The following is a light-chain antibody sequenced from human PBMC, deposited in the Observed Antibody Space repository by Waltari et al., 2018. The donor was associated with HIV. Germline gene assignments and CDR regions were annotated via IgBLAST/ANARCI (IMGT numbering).Light chain of an antibody. CDR3: SSYTSSNTLV. V-gene: IGLV2-14*01. Sequence: QSALTQPASVSGSPGQSITISCTGTSSDIGGYNYVSWYQHHPGKAPKLMIYEVRNRPAGVSNRFSGSKSGNTASLTISGLQAEDEADYYCSSYTSSNTLVFGTGTKVTVL. J-gene: IGLJ1*01. CDR2: EVR. CDR1: SSDIGGYNY.